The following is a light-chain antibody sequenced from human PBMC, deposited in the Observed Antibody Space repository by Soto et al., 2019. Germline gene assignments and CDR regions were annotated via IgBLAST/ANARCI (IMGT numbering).Light chain of an antibody. J-gene: IGKJ4*02. CDR1: QDINNY. CDR3: QQYHDLPLT. V-gene: IGKV1-33*01. CDR2: DAS. Sequence: DIQMTQSPSSLSASVGDRVTITCQATQDINNYLNWFQQKPGRAPKLLIYDASNLETGVPSRFSGSGSGTEFTLTISSLQPGDCATYYCQQYHDLPLTFGGGTNVDIK.